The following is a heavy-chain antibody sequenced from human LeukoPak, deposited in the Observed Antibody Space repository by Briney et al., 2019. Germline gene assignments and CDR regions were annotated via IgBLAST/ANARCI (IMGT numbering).Heavy chain of an antibody. CDR2: IYSGGST. D-gene: IGHD1-26*01. CDR3: ARESSGSYSGAFDI. V-gene: IGHV3-53*01. Sequence: GGSLRLSCAASGFTVSSNYMSWVRQAPGKGLEWVSVIYSGGSTYYADSVKGRFTISRDNSKNTLYLQMNSLRAEDTAVYYCARESSGSYSGAFDIWGQGTMVTVSS. J-gene: IGHJ3*02. CDR1: GFTVSSNY.